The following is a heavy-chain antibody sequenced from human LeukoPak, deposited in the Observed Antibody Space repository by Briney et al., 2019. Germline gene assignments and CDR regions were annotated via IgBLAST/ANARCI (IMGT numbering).Heavy chain of an antibody. CDR2: IYYSGST. CDR1: GFTFSSFSMN. V-gene: IGHV4-59*05. D-gene: IGHD3-22*01. J-gene: IGHJ4*02. Sequence: PGGSLRLSCAASGFTFSSFSMNWVRQAPGKGLEWIGSIYYSGSTYYNPSLKSRVTISVDTSKNQFSLKLSSVTAADTAVYYCAIATYYYDSGGWPFDYWGQGTLVIVSS. CDR3: AIATYYYDSGGWPFDY.